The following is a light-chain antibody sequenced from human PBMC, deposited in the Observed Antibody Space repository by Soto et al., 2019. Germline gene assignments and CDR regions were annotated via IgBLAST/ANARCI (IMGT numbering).Light chain of an antibody. J-gene: IGKJ2*01. CDR2: DAS. Sequence: DIQMTQSPSSLSASVGDRVSIACQASQDINKFLSWFQLKPGKAPKLLIYDASTLEAGVPSRFSGSGSGTDFTFTISSLQPEDIATYFRQQYDDLPYTFGQGTKLEIK. CDR1: QDINKF. V-gene: IGKV1-33*01. CDR3: QQYDDLPYT.